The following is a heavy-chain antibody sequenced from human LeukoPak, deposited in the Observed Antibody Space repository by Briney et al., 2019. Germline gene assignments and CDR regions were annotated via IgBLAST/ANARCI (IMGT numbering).Heavy chain of an antibody. D-gene: IGHD4-23*01. CDR2: ISWNSGTL. J-gene: IGHJ4*02. CDR3: ARDYGGSSPFDY. Sequence: GGSLRLSCAASGFRFDDYAMHWVRQAPGKGLEWVSGISWNSGTLAYADSVKGRFTISRDNAKNSLYLQMNSLRAEDTAVYYCARDYGGSSPFDYWGRGTLVTVSS. V-gene: IGHV3-9*01. CDR1: GFRFDDYA.